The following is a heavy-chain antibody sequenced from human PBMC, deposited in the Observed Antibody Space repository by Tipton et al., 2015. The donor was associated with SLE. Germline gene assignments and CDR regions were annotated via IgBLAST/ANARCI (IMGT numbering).Heavy chain of an antibody. Sequence: LSCAVSSGSISTITHYWGWIRQPPGKGLEWIGSIYHSGSTYHNLSLRSRVTISVDTSKNQFSLRLSSVTAADTAVYYCARHVGWRGGFDIWGQGTMVTVSS. V-gene: IGHV4-39*01. J-gene: IGHJ3*02. CDR3: ARHVGWRGGFDI. CDR2: IYHSGST. CDR1: SGSISTITHY. D-gene: IGHD3-3*01.